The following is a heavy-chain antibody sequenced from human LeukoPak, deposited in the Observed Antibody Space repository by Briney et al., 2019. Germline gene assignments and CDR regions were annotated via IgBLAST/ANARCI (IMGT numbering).Heavy chain of an antibody. V-gene: IGHV3-48*03. CDR1: GFSFSVYE. CDR3: ARDFVYGDSLEYFQD. D-gene: IGHD4-17*01. CDR2: ISGTGSHT. J-gene: IGHJ1*01. Sequence: GGSLRLSCTASGFSFSVYEMNWVRQAPGKGLEWVSYISGTGSHTYYADSVKGRFTISRDNAKNSLYLQINSLRAEDTAVYYCARDFVYGDSLEYFQDWGQGTLVTVSS.